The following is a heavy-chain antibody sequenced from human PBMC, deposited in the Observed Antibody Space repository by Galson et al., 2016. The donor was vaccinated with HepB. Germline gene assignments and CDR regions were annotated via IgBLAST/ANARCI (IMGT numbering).Heavy chain of an antibody. V-gene: IGHV3-33*01. Sequence: SLRLSCAASGFIFSNYGMHWVRQAPGKGLEWVADIWYDGSDQDYADSVKGRFTISRDNSKNTLFLQMDSLRAEDTAVYYCARARVGPRPLYGMDVWGQGTTVIVSS. CDR2: IWYDGSDQ. D-gene: IGHD6-6*01. CDR3: ARARVGPRPLYGMDV. J-gene: IGHJ6*02. CDR1: GFIFSNYG.